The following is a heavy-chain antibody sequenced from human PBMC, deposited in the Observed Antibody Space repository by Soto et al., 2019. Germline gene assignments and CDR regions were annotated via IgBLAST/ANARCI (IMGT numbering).Heavy chain of an antibody. D-gene: IGHD2-2*03. CDR2: ISAYNGNT. J-gene: IGHJ6*02. CDR1: GYTFTSYG. V-gene: IGHV1-18*04. Sequence: GASMKVSCTASGYTFTSYGISWVRQAPGQGLEWMGWISAYNGNTNYAQKLQGRVTMTTDTSTSTAYMELRSLRSDDTAVYYCARDGYCSSTSCSYYYGMDVWGQGTTVTVSS. CDR3: ARDGYCSSTSCSYYYGMDV.